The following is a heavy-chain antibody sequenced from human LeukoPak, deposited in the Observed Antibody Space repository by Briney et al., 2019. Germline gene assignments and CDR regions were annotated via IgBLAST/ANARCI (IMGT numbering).Heavy chain of an antibody. V-gene: IGHV1-2*02. J-gene: IGHJ4*02. Sequence: GASVKVSCKASGYTFTGYYMHWVRQAPGQGLEWMGWINPNSGGTNYAQKFQGRVTMTRDTSISTAYVELSRLRSDDTAVYYCARASSGWFEELDYWGQGTLVTVSS. CDR2: INPNSGGT. D-gene: IGHD6-19*01. CDR3: ARASSGWFEELDY. CDR1: GYTFTGYY.